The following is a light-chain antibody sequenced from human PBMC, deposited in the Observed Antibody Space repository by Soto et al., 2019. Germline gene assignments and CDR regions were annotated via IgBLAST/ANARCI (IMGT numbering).Light chain of an antibody. CDR3: CSYAGSDVV. Sequence: QSVLTQPASVSGSPGQSITNSCTGTSSDVGSYNLVSWYQQHPGKAPKLMIYEGSKRPSGVSNRFSGSKSGNTASLTISGLQAEDEADYYCCSYAGSDVVFGGGTKLTVL. V-gene: IGLV2-23*01. CDR2: EGS. J-gene: IGLJ2*01. CDR1: SSDVGSYNL.